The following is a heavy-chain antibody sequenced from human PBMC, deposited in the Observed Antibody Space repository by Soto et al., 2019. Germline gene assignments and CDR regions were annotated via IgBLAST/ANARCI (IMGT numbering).Heavy chain of an antibody. CDR3: ARENYDFWSGGLDY. J-gene: IGHJ4*02. CDR2: IYYSGST. D-gene: IGHD3-3*01. CDR1: GGSISSYY. Sequence: SETLSLTCTVSGGSISSYYWSWIRQPPGKGLEWIGYIYYSGSTNYNPSLKSRVTISVDTSKNQFSLKLSSVTAADTAVYYCARENYDFWSGGLDYWGQGTLVTVYS. V-gene: IGHV4-59*01.